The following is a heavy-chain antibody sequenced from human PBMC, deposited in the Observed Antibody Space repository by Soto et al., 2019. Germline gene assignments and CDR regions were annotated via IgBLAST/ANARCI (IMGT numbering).Heavy chain of an antibody. V-gene: IGHV3-23*01. CDR1: GFTFSNYA. J-gene: IGHJ4*02. CDR3: ASRSSGWYFDY. Sequence: EVQLLESGGGLVQPGGSLRLSCAASGFTFSNYAISWVRQAPGKGLEWVSIISGSGGSTYYADSVKGRFIISRDNSENTLYLQMNSLRAEDTAVYYCASRSSGWYFDYWGQGTLVTVSS. CDR2: ISGSGGST. D-gene: IGHD6-19*01.